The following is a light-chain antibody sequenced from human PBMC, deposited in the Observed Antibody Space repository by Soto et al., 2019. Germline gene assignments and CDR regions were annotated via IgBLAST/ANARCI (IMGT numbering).Light chain of an antibody. CDR1: NIGSKS. Sequence: SYELTQPPSVSVAPGKTARITCGGNNIGSKSVHWYQQKPGQAPVLVIYYDSDRPSGIPERFSGSNSGNTATLTISRVEAGDEADSYCQVWDSSSAYVVFGGGTKLTVL. CDR3: QVWDSSSAYVV. J-gene: IGLJ2*01. CDR2: YDS. V-gene: IGLV3-21*04.